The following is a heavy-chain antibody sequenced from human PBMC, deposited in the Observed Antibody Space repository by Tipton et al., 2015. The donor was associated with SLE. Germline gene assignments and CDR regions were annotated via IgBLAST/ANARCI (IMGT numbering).Heavy chain of an antibody. CDR3: ARRTSGYAPDY. J-gene: IGHJ4*02. Sequence: TLSLTCTVSGGSITSSGFYWGWFRQPPGKGLEWIGSIDYSGGTYYTPSLKSQVTISVDTSQNQFSLKLSSVTAADTAFYYCARRTSGYAPDYWGQGTLVTVSS. V-gene: IGHV4-39*07. CDR2: IDYSGGT. D-gene: IGHD5-12*01. CDR1: GGSITSSGFY.